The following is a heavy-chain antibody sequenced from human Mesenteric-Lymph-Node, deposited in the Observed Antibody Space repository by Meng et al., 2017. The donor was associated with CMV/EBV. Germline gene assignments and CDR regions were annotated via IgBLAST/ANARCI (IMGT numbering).Heavy chain of an antibody. D-gene: IGHD1-26*01. CDR2: IFYSGST. V-gene: IGHV4-59*01. J-gene: IGHJ4*02. CDR3: ATFVGPTQTFDY. Sequence: SETLSLTCTVSGGSLSAYYWSWIRQSPGKKLEWIGDIFYSGSTNYSPSLTSRVTISIDTSKNQFSLSLTSVTAADTAVYYCATFVGPTQTFDYWGQGTLVTVSS. CDR1: GGSLSAYY.